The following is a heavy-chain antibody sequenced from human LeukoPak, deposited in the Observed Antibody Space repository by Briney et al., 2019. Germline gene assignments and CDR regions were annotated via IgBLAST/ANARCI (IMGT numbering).Heavy chain of an antibody. V-gene: IGHV3-53*01. J-gene: IGHJ5*02. D-gene: IGHD5-24*01. CDR1: GFTFSAHS. CDR2: IYSGGST. Sequence: GGSLRLPCAASGFTFSAHSMSWVRQAPGKGLEWVSIIYSGGSTFYADSVKGRFTTSRDNLKTTLYLQMNSRRVEDTAVYYCATEETWGQGTLVTVSS. CDR3: ATEET.